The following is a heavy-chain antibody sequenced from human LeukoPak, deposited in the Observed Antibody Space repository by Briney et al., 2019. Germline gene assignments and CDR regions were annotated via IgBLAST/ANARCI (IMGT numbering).Heavy chain of an antibody. CDR2: ISAGGGTT. Sequence: PGGSLRLSCAASGFTFSSFDMSWVRQAPGKGLEWVSGISAGGGTTYYADSVKGRFTISRDNSKSTLYLQFNSLRAEDTAVYYCARGTSGPDSWGQGTLVTVSS. CDR3: ARGTSGPDS. J-gene: IGHJ4*02. V-gene: IGHV3-23*01. CDR1: GFTFSSFD. D-gene: IGHD1-1*01.